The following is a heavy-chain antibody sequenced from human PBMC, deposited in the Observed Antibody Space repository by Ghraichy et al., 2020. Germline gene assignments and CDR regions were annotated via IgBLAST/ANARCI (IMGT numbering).Heavy chain of an antibody. D-gene: IGHD4-17*01. CDR1: GFIFDTYE. J-gene: IGHJ1*01. V-gene: IGHV3-48*03. Sequence: GGSLRLSCSASGFIFDTYEMDWVRQAPGKGLEWISYISSSGSTVFYSDVVKGRFTISRDNAKSSLYLQMSSLSAEDTAVYYCVGPLFTVISRGEYFHHWGQGALVTVTS. CDR3: VGPLFTVISRGEYFHH. CDR2: ISSSGSTV.